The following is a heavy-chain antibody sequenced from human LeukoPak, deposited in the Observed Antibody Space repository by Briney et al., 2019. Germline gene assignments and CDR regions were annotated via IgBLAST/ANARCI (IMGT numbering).Heavy chain of an antibody. CDR2: ISAYNGNT. V-gene: IGHV1-18*01. D-gene: IGHD3-10*02. CDR3: ARYIRGVKGNWFDP. Sequence: ASVKVSFKASGYTFTSYGISWVRQAPGQGLEWMGWISAYNGNTNYAQKLQGRVTMTTDTSTSTAYMELRSLRSDDTAVYYCARYIRGVKGNWFDPWGQGTLVTVSS. CDR1: GYTFTSYG. J-gene: IGHJ5*02.